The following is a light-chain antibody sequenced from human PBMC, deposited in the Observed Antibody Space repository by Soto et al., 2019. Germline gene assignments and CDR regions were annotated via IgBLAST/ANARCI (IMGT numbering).Light chain of an antibody. J-gene: IGLJ3*02. CDR2: GNS. V-gene: IGLV1-40*01. Sequence: QPVLTPPPSVSGAPGQRVTISCTGSSSNIGAGYNVHWYQQLPGTAPKLLIYGNSNRPSGVPDRFSGSKSGTSASLAITGLQAEDEADYYCQSYDSSLSGWVFGGGTKVTVL. CDR1: SSNIGAGYN. CDR3: QSYDSSLSGWV.